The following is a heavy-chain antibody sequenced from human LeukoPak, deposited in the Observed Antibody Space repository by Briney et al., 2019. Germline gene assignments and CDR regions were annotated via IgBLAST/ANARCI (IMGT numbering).Heavy chain of an antibody. CDR1: GGTFSSYA. D-gene: IGHD5-12*01. CDR3: ATSNGVVATIDLNWFDP. J-gene: IGHJ5*02. Sequence: SVDVSCKASGGTFSSYAISWVRQAPGQGLEWMGGIIPIFGTANYAQKFQGRVTITADESTSTAYMELSSMRSEDTAVYYCATSNGVVATIDLNWFDPWGQGTLVTVSS. CDR2: IIPIFGTA. V-gene: IGHV1-69*13.